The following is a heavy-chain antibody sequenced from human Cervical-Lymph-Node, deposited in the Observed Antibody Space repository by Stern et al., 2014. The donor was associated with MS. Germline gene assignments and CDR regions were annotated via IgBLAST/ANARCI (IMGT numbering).Heavy chain of an antibody. CDR3: ARAASTTSSYNF. D-gene: IGHD3-10*01. J-gene: IGHJ4*02. CDR2: TIPIFGTA. CDR1: GGSFINNV. Sequence: QVQLVESGAEVKKPGSSVKVSCQASGGSFINNVISWVRQAPGQGLEWMGGTIPIFGTALYAQKFRGRVTITADESTRTAYMELSSLRSDDTAVYFWARAASTTSSYNFWGPGTLVTVSS. V-gene: IGHV1-69*01.